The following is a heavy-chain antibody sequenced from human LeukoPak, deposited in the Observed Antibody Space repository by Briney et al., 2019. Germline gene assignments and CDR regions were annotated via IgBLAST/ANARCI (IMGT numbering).Heavy chain of an antibody. J-gene: IGHJ4*02. CDR3: AEDSAREILES. Sequence: GGSVTLSCAASGFIFSSFAMRWLPPAPGQGRVGVSAISGSGGNTYYADSVKGRFTISRDNSKNTLYLQMHSLRDEATAVYYCAEDSAREILESSGEGALVTVSS. D-gene: IGHD1-26*01. CDR2: ISGSGGNT. V-gene: IGHV3-23*01. CDR1: GFIFSSFA.